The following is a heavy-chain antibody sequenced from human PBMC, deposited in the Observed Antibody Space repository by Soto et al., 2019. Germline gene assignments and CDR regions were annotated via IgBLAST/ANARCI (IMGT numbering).Heavy chain of an antibody. D-gene: IGHD5-12*01. V-gene: IGHV1-69*13. CDR3: ARDAPDGYNSRGAFDY. Sequence: SVKVSCKASGGTFSSYAISWVRQAPGQGLEWMGGIIPIFGTANYAQKFQGRVTITADESTSTAYMELSSLRSEDTAVYYCARDAPDGYNSRGAFDYWGQGTLVTVSS. CDR1: GGTFSSYA. CDR2: IIPIFGTA. J-gene: IGHJ4*02.